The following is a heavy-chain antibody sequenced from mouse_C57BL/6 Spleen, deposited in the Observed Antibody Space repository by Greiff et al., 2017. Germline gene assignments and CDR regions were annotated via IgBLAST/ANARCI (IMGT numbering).Heavy chain of an antibody. V-gene: IGHV1-4*01. CDR2: INPSRGYT. CDR3: ASPTVVAPYWYFDV. J-gene: IGHJ1*03. Sequence: VQLQQSGAELARPGASVKMSCKASGYTFTSYTMHWVKQRPGQGLEWIGYINPSRGYTKYNQKFKDKATLTADKSSSTAYMQLSSLTSEDSAVYYCASPTVVAPYWYFDVWGTGTTVTVSS. D-gene: IGHD1-1*01. CDR1: GYTFTSYT.